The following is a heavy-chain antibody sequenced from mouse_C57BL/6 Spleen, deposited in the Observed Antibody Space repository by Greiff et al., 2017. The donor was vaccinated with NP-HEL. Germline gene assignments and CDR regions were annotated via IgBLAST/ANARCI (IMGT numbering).Heavy chain of an antibody. D-gene: IGHD4-1*01. CDR1: GFSLTSYG. V-gene: IGHV2-2*01. CDR3: DREWDGEDY. CDR2: IWSGGST. J-gene: IGHJ2*01. Sequence: VHLVESGPGLVQPSQSLSITCTVSGFSLTSYGVHWVRQSPGKGLEWLGVIWSGGSTDYNAAFISRLSISKDNSKSQVFFKRNSLQADDTAIYYCDREWDGEDYWGQGTTRTVSS.